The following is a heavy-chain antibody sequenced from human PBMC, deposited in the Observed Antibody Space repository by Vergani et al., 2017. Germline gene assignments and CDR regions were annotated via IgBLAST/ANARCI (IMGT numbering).Heavy chain of an antibody. V-gene: IGHV4-38-2*01. CDR3: ARGGTNWNYVWDWFDP. D-gene: IGHD1-7*01. Sequence: QVQLQESGPGLVKPSETLSLTCAVSVYSISSGYYWGWIRQPPGKGLEWIGSIYHSGSTYYNPSLKSRVTISVDTSQNQFSLKLSSVTAADTAVYYCARGGTNWNYVWDWFDPWGQGTLVTVSS. CDR2: IYHSGST. CDR1: VYSISSGYY. J-gene: IGHJ5*02.